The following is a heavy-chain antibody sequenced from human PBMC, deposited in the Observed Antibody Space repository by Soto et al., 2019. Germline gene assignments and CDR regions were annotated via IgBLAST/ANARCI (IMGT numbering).Heavy chain of an antibody. V-gene: IGHV3-9*01. Sequence: GGSLRLSCTASGFTFDNYDMHWVRQAPGKGLEWVSGISWNSGSIGYADSVKGRFTISGDNAKNSLYLQRNSLRAEDRASYYGAKDGSSGWSYYYGMDVWGQGTTVTVSS. CDR3: AKDGSSGWSYYYGMDV. CDR1: GFTFDNYD. J-gene: IGHJ6*02. D-gene: IGHD6-19*01. CDR2: ISWNSGSI.